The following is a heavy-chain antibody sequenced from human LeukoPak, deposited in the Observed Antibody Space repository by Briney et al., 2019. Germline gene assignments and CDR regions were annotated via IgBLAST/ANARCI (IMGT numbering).Heavy chain of an antibody. D-gene: IGHD3-16*01. CDR3: ARSGGIPSNFDY. Sequence: PSETLSLTCAVYGGSFSGYYWSWIRQPPGKGLEWIGEINHSGSTNYNPSLKSRVTISVDTSKNQFSLKLSSVTAADTAVYYCARSGGIPSNFDYWGQGTLVTVSS. CDR1: GGSFSGYY. V-gene: IGHV4-34*01. J-gene: IGHJ4*02. CDR2: INHSGST.